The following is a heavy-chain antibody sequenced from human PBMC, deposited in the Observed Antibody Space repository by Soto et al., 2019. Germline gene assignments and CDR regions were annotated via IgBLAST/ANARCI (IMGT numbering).Heavy chain of an antibody. CDR2: ISSTTNYI. Sequence: GSLSLSCAASGFTFTRYSMNWVRQAPGKGLEWVSSISSTTNYIYYGDSMKGRFTISRDNAKNSLYLEMNSLRAEDTAVYYCTRECEDLTSNFDYWGQGTLVTVSS. CDR3: TRECEDLTSNFDY. V-gene: IGHV3-21*06. J-gene: IGHJ4*02. D-gene: IGHD2-15*01. CDR1: GFTFTRYS.